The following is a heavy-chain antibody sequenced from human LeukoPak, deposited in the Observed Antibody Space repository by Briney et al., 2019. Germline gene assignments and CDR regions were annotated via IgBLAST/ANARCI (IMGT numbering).Heavy chain of an antibody. CDR1: GGSFSGYY. J-gene: IGHJ6*02. CDR3: ARGSMVVAATQYYYYYYGMDV. D-gene: IGHD2-15*01. CDR2: INHSGST. V-gene: IGHV4-34*01. Sequence: SETLSLTCAVYGGSFSGYYWSWIRQPPGKGLEWIGEINHSGSTNYNPSLKSRVTISVDTSKNQFSLKLSSVTAADTAVYYCARGSMVVAATQYYYYYYGMDVWGQGTTVTVSS.